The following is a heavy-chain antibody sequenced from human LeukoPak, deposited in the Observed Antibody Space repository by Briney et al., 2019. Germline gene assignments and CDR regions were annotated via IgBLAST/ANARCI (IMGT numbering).Heavy chain of an antibody. CDR1: GFSFSSYA. CDR3: ARDRAVLDPSYFDL. Sequence: PGGSLRLSCATFGFSFSSYAVSWVRQAPGKGLEWVSAISSSGGSTYYANSVKGRFTISRDNSKYTLYLQVNSLRAEDTAVYYCARDRAVLDPSYFDLWGRGTLVTVSS. CDR2: ISSSGGST. J-gene: IGHJ2*01. V-gene: IGHV3-23*01. D-gene: IGHD4/OR15-4a*01.